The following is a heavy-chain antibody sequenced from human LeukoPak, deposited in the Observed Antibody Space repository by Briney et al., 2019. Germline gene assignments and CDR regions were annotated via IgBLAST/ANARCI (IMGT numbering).Heavy chain of an antibody. CDR2: IHYTGTT. V-gene: IGHV4-59*01. Sequence: SETLSLTCTITGGSISTYYWSWIRQPPGKGLEWIGHIHYTGTTIYNPSLKSRITMSVDTSKNQFSLKLTYLTTAGSAMYFSARTRGHSYGSAVGYYYGMDVWGQGTTVTVSS. CDR3: ARTRGHSYGSAVGYYYGMDV. D-gene: IGHD5-18*01. CDR1: GGSISTYY. J-gene: IGHJ6*02.